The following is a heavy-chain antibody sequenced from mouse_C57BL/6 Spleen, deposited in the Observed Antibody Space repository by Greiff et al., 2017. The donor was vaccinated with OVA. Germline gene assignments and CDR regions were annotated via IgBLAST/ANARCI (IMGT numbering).Heavy chain of an antibody. CDR3: ARWWDDGYYPDY. D-gene: IGHD2-3*01. J-gene: IGHJ2*01. V-gene: IGHV1-26*01. CDR2: INPNNGGT. Sequence: VQLQQSGPELVKPGASVKISCKASGYTFTDYYMNWVKQSHGKSLEWIGDINPNNGGTSYNQKFKGKATLTVDKSSSTAYMELRSLTSEDSAVYYCARWWDDGYYPDYWGQGTTLTVSS. CDR1: GYTFTDYY.